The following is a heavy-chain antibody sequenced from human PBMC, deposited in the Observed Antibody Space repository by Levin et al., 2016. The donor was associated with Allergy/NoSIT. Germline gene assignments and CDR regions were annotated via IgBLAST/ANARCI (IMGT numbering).Heavy chain of an antibody. CDR3: AIGPQLQGYYYYYMDV. J-gene: IGHJ6*03. CDR2: IIPIFGTA. Sequence: SVKVSCKASGGTFSSYAISWVRQAPGQGLEWMGGIIPIFGTANYAQKFQGRVTITADESTSTAYMELSSLRSEDTAVYYCAIGPQLQGYYYYYMDVWGKGTTVTVSS. CDR1: GGTFSSYA. D-gene: IGHD2-2*01. V-gene: IGHV1-69*13.